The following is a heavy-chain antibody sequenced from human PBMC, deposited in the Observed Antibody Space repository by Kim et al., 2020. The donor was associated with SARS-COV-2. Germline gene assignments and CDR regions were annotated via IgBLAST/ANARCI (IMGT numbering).Heavy chain of an antibody. CDR2: ISYDGSNK. J-gene: IGHJ3*02. V-gene: IGHV3-30*18. CDR3: AKVAITAAAGRHAFDI. Sequence: GGSLRLSCAASGFTFSTYGMHWVRQAPGKGLEWVAVISYDGSNKFYADSVKGRFTISRDNSKNTLYLQMNSLRAEDTAVYYCAKVAITAAAGRHAFDIWGQGTMVTVSS. CDR1: GFTFSTYG. D-gene: IGHD6-13*01.